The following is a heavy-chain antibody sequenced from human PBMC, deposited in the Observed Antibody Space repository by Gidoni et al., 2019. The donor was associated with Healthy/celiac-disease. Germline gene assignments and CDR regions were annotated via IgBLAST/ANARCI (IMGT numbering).Heavy chain of an antibody. D-gene: IGHD3-3*01. CDR2: ISYDGSNK. J-gene: IGHJ4*02. Sequence: QVQLVESGGGVVQPGRSLRLSCAASGFTFSSYAMHWVRQAPGKGLAWVAVISYDGSNKYYADSVKCRFTISRDNAKNTLYLQMNSLRAEDTAVYYCARDLGGGELRFLEWLFDHWGQGTLVTVSS. CDR3: ARDLGGGELRFLEWLFDH. V-gene: IGHV3-30-3*01. CDR1: GFTFSSYA.